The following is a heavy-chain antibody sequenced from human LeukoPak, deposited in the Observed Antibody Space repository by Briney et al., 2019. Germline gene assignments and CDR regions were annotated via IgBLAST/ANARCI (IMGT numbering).Heavy chain of an antibody. CDR2: INHSGST. J-gene: IGHJ5*02. V-gene: IGHV4-34*01. CDR1: GGSFSGYY. Sequence: SETLSLTCAVYGGSFSGYYWSWIRQPPGKGLEWIGEINHSGSTNYNPSPKSRVTISVDTSKNQFSLKLSSVTAADTAVYYCARGPREIGGYGGGWFDPWGQGTLVTVSS. CDR3: ARGPREIGGYGGGWFDP. D-gene: IGHD5-12*01.